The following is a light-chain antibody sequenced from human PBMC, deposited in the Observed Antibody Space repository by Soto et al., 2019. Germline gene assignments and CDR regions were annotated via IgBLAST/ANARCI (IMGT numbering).Light chain of an antibody. Sequence: QSMLTQPRSVSGSPGQSVTISCTGTSSDVGAYNYVSWYQQHSGKAPKFMIYDVSKRPSGVPDRFSGSKSGNTASLTISGLQAEDEADYYCCSYAGTYSYVFGTGTKVTVL. CDR2: DVS. V-gene: IGLV2-11*01. CDR1: SSDVGAYNY. J-gene: IGLJ1*01. CDR3: CSYAGTYSYV.